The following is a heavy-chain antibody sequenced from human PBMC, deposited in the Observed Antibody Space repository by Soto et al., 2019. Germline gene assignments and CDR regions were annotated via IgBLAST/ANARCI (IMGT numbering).Heavy chain of an antibody. CDR2: VSYLGSGK. V-gene: IGHV3-30*18. Sequence: QVQLVESGGGVVQPGNSLRLSCAASGFTFKNHGIHWVRQSPGKGLEWVALVSYLGSGKYYSDSVKGRFSVSRDNSKNIVYLQMNSLRPEDTALYYCAKDRLLRTYYFDFWGQGTRVAVSS. CDR3: AKDRLLRTYYFDF. J-gene: IGHJ4*02. CDR1: GFTFKNHG. D-gene: IGHD2-15*01.